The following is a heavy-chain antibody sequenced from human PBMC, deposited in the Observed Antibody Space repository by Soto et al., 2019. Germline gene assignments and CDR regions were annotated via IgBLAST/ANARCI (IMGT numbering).Heavy chain of an antibody. CDR2: IYPGDSDT. D-gene: IGHD5-18*01. Sequence: HGESLKISCKGSGYSFTSYWIGWVRQMPGKGLEWMGIIYPGDSDTRYSPSFQGQVNISADKSISTAYLQWSSLKASDTAMYYCARHPPTERGYSYGYRYYGMDVWGQGTTVTVSS. J-gene: IGHJ6*02. V-gene: IGHV5-51*01. CDR3: ARHPPTERGYSYGYRYYGMDV. CDR1: GYSFTSYW.